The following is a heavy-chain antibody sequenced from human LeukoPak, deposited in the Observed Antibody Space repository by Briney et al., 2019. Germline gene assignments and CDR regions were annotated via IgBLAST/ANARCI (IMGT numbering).Heavy chain of an antibody. V-gene: IGHV1-2*02. Sequence: ASVNDSCKASGYTFTGYYMHWVRQAPGKGLESMGWVNPNSGTTHFAQKFKGRVTMTRETPISKHSMELSRLRSDDTAVYFCARDREYRSSSYPLDYWGQGTLVTVSS. J-gene: IGHJ4*02. CDR1: GYTFTGYY. CDR3: ARDREYRSSSYPLDY. D-gene: IGHD6-6*01. CDR2: VNPNSGTT.